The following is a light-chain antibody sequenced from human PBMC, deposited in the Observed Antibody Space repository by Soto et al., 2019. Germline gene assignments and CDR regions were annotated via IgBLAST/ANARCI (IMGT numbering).Light chain of an antibody. V-gene: IGKV3-20*01. J-gene: IGKJ5*01. CDR1: QSVTSNY. Sequence: EIVLTQSPGTLSLSPGERATLSCRASQSVTSNYLAWYQQKPGQAPRLLVYGASSRATGISDRFSGSGSGTDFTLTISRLEPEDFAVYYCQQYGSSPITFGQGTRLEI. CDR2: GAS. CDR3: QQYGSSPIT.